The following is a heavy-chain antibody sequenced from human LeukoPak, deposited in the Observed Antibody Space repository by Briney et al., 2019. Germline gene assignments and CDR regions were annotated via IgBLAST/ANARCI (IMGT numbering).Heavy chain of an antibody. D-gene: IGHD6-19*01. CDR3: ARVVRYFYSSGWYRPKPYYFDY. Sequence: GESLKVSCKGSGYSFTSYWIGWVRQMPGKGLEWMGIIYPGDSDTRYSPSFQGQVTISADKSISTAYLQWSSLKASDTAMYYCARVVRYFYSSGWYRPKPYYFDYWGQGTLVTVSS. CDR1: GYSFTSYW. J-gene: IGHJ4*02. CDR2: IYPGDSDT. V-gene: IGHV5-51*01.